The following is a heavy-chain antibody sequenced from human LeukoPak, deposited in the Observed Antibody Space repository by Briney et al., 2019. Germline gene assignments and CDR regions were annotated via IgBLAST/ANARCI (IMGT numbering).Heavy chain of an antibody. Sequence: SETLSLTCTVSGDSISSYYWSWIRQPPGKGLEWIGNIYYSGSTNYNPSLKSRVTISVDTSKNQFSLKLSSVTAADTAVYYCARGDGYYDTSGPQGVAVYYFDYWGQGTLVTVSS. CDR2: IYYSGST. D-gene: IGHD3-22*01. CDR1: GDSISSYY. J-gene: IGHJ4*02. V-gene: IGHV4-59*01. CDR3: ARGDGYYDTSGPQGVAVYYFDY.